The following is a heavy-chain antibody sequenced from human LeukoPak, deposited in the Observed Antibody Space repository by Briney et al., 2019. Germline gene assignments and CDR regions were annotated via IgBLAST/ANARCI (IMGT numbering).Heavy chain of an antibody. J-gene: IGHJ1*01. CDR1: GDSVSRSDSY. CDR2: ICYRGRT. V-gene: IGHV4-39*01. D-gene: IGHD3-22*01. Sequence: SEPLSLTCSVSGDSVSRSDSYWPWIRQPPGKGLEWLGSICYRGRTYNSPSLNSRVTSSLDPSNNQFSLNLRSVTAADTGVYYCARRRYYDGSGYLEWGEGTLLSVSS. CDR3: ARRRYYDGSGYLE.